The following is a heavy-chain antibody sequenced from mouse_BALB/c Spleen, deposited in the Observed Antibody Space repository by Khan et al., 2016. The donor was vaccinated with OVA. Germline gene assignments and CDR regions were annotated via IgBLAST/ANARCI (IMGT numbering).Heavy chain of an antibody. Sequence: EVKLLESGPGLVKPSQSLSLTCTVTGYSITSDYAWNWIRQFPGNKLEWMGYISYSGSTNYNPSLKSRISITRDTSKNQFFLHLNSVTTEDTATYYCARVYGGDFDYWGQGTTLTVSS. V-gene: IGHV3-2*02. J-gene: IGHJ2*01. CDR1: GYSITSDYA. CDR2: ISYSGST. CDR3: ARVYGGDFDY. D-gene: IGHD1-1*01.